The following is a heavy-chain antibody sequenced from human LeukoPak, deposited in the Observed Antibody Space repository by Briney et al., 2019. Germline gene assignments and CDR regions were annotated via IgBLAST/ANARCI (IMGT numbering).Heavy chain of an antibody. J-gene: IGHJ6*02. V-gene: IGHV1-69*05. CDR1: GGTFSSYA. Sequence: SVKVSCKASGGTFSSYASSWVRQATGQAPGWRGGIIPSFGTANYAQKFQGRVTITTDESTSTAYMELSSLRSEDTAVYYCARIPSDRYYDLTGGYYYGMDVWGQGTTVTVSS. D-gene: IGHD3-3*01. CDR3: ARIPSDRYYDLTGGYYYGMDV. CDR2: IIPSFGTA.